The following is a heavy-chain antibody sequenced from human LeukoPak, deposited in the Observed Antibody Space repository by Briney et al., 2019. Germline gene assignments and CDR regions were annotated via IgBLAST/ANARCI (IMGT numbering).Heavy chain of an antibody. CDR2: ISGSGDST. CDR1: GFTFSSYA. Sequence: GGSLRLSCAASGFTFSSYAMSWVRQAPGKGLEWVSAISGSGDSTYYSDSVKGRSTISRDNSKNTLYVQMNSLRAEDTAVYYCAKPLVSDYYDSSGYWGYWGQGTLVAVSS. J-gene: IGHJ4*02. V-gene: IGHV3-23*01. CDR3: AKPLVSDYYDSSGYWGY. D-gene: IGHD3-22*01.